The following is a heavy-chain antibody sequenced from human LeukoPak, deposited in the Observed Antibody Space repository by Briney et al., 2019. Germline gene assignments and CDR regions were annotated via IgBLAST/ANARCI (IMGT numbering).Heavy chain of an antibody. J-gene: IGHJ4*02. D-gene: IGHD2/OR15-2a*01. V-gene: IGHV3-11*01. CDR1: GFTLSDHY. Sequence: PGGSLRLSCAASGFTLSDHYMSWIRQAPGKGLEWLSYISGTSHIIYYADSVEGRFTISRDNAKSSLYLQMNSPRAEDTAVYYCARGLSHMEYWGQGSLVTVSS. CDR2: ISGTSHII. CDR3: ARGLSHMEY.